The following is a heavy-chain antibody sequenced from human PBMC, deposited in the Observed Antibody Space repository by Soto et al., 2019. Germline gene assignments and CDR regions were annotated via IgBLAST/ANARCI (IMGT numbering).Heavy chain of an antibody. CDR3: AREDSSSWYYRIDY. Sequence: SETLSLTCAVYGGSFSGYYWSWIRQPPGKGLEWIGEINHSGSTNYNPSLKSRVTISVDTSKNQFSLKLSSVTAADTAVYYCAREDSSSWYYRIDYWGQGTLVTV. J-gene: IGHJ4*02. V-gene: IGHV4-34*01. CDR1: GGSFSGYY. D-gene: IGHD6-13*01. CDR2: INHSGST.